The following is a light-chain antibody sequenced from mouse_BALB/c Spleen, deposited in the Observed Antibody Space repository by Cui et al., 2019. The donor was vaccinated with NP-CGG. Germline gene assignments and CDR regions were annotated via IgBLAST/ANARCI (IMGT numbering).Light chain of an antibody. Sequence: QSFVTHVPALTTSPGETVTFTCRSSTGAITTSDYANWVQKKPNHLFTGLIGGTNNRGPGVPARFSGSLIGDKADLTITGAQTEDEAIYFCALWYSNHWVFGGGTKLTVL. CDR2: GTN. J-gene: IGLJ1*01. CDR3: ALWYSNHWV. V-gene: IGLV1*01. CDR1: TGAITTSDY.